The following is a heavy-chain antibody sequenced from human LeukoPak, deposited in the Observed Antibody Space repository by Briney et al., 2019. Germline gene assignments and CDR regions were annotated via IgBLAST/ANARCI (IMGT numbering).Heavy chain of an antibody. CDR3: ARDCIGCHGFDH. D-gene: IGHD2-15*01. J-gene: IGHJ4*02. Sequence: ASVKISCKPSGYTFINHYIHWVGQAPGQGLEWMGVIRPTDGSTSYAQNFQGRLSMTTDTSTSTAYMELRSLRSDDTAVYYCARDCIGCHGFDHWGQGTLVTVSS. CDR1: GYTFINHY. V-gene: IGHV1-46*01. CDR2: IRPTDGST.